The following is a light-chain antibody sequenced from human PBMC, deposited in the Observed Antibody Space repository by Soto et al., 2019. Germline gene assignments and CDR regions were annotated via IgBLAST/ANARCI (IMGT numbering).Light chain of an antibody. Sequence: DIQMTQSPSSLSASVGDRVTITCRASQSVDNFLNWYQQKPGKAPKLLIYGASSLQSGVPSRFSSSGSGTDFTLTISRLQPADLGTYYCQQSNSTWTFGQGTKVEIK. CDR2: GAS. CDR1: QSVDNF. V-gene: IGKV1-39*01. J-gene: IGKJ1*01. CDR3: QQSNSTWT.